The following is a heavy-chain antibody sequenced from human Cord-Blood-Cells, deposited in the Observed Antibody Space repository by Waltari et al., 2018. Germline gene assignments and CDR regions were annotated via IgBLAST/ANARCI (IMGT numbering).Heavy chain of an antibody. CDR2: MYSGGST. Sequence: EVQLVETGGGLIQPGGSLRLSCAASGFTVSSNYMSWVRQAPGTGREGVEGMYSGGSTDCSNCVEGRCTIYRDNTKNTLYLQMNGVRAEDRAVYYCARQLGGRNWYFDLGGRGTRVTVSS. V-gene: IGHV3-53*02. D-gene: IGHD7-27*01. CDR3: ARQLGGRNWYFDL. J-gene: IGHJ2*01. CDR1: GFTVSSNY.